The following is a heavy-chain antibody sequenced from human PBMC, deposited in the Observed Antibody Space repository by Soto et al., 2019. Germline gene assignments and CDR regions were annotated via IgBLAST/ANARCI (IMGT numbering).Heavy chain of an antibody. Sequence: QITLNESGPTQVNPRQTLTLTCTFSGFSLTTSGVGVGWIRQSPGKAPEWLALIYWDDDKRYSPSLKSRLTITKDTSNIKVVLTMADLDPADTATYYCAHRVLRTVFGLVTTTAIYFDFWGQGPPVAVSS. CDR1: GFSLTTSGVG. V-gene: IGHV2-5*02. D-gene: IGHD3-3*01. CDR3: AHRVLRTVFGLVTTTAIYFDF. CDR2: IYWDDDK. J-gene: IGHJ4*02.